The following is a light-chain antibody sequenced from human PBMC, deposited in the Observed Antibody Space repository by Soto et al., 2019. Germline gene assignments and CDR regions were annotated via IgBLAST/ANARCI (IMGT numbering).Light chain of an antibody. J-gene: IGKJ2*01. CDR1: ASINNW. V-gene: IGKV1-5*01. CDR3: QQYNSSSYS. CDR2: DVS. Sequence: DVQMTQSPSTLSASVGDRVTITCRASASINNWLAWYQQKPGKAPKFLIYDVSNLESGVPSRFSGSGSGTDFTLTISSLQPDDFATYYCQQYNSSSYSFGQGTKLEIK.